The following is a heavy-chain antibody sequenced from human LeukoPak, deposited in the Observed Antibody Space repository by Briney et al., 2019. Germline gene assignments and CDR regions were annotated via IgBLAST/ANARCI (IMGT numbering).Heavy chain of an antibody. D-gene: IGHD3-10*01. J-gene: IGHJ4*02. CDR1: GFTFSNFA. V-gene: IGHV3-23*01. CDR3: AKAFFSGSGGNHKHFDS. CDR2: MSSVT. Sequence: PGVSLRLSCAASGFTFSNFAMSWVRQAPGKGLEWVAAMSSVTYYADSAKGRFTISRDDSKSTLFLQMNSLRAEDTAVYYCAKAFFSGSGGNHKHFDSWGQGTLVTVSS.